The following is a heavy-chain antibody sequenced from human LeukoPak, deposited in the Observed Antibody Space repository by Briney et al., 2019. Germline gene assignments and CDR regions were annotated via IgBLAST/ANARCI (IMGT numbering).Heavy chain of an antibody. CDR1: GYTLTELS. D-gene: IGHD2-8*01. J-gene: IGHJ4*02. V-gene: IGHV1-24*01. CDR2: FDPEDGGT. CDR3: ATVMVHKAWYYFDY. Sequence: GASVKVSCKVSGYTLTELSMHWVRQAPGKGLEWMGGFDPEDGGTIYAQKFQGRVTMTEGTSTDTAYMELSSLRSEDTAVYYCATVMVHKAWYYFDYWGQGTLVTVSS.